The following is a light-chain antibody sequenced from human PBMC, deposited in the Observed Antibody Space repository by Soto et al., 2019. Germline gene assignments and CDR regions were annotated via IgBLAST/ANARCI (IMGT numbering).Light chain of an antibody. CDR3: SSYTSGTTLYV. J-gene: IGLJ1*01. Sequence: NFMLTQPHSVSESPGKTLSISCTRSSGSIANNYVQWYQQRPGSAPTTVIYENNQRLSGVPDRFSGSTDGSSNSASLTISGLQTEDEADYYCSSYTSGTTLYVFGTGTKVTVL. CDR1: SGSIANNY. CDR2: ENN. V-gene: IGLV6-57*04.